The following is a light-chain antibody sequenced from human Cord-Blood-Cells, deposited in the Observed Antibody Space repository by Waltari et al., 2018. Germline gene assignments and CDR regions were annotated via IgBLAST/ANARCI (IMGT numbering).Light chain of an antibody. CDR3: QQYGSSPRT. V-gene: IGKV3-20*01. CDR1: QSVSSSY. Sequence: EIVLTKSPGTLSLSPGERATLSCRASQSVSSSYLAWYEQKPGQAPRLLIYGASSRGTGIPVRFSGSGSVTDFTLTICRLEPEDFAVYYCQQYGSSPRTFGQGTTVEIK. J-gene: IGKJ1*01. CDR2: GAS.